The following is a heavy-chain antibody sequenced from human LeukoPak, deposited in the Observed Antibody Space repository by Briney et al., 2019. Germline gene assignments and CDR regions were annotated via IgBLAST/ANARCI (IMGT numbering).Heavy chain of an antibody. Sequence: GGSLRLSCAASGFTFSDYYMNWIRQAPGKGLEWVSYISGSGSSIYYADSVKGRFTFSRDNAKNSLYLQMNSLRAEDTAVYYCAKVPMSSWSFDYWGQGTLVTVSS. CDR3: AKVPMSSWSFDY. CDR1: GFTFSDYY. V-gene: IGHV3-11*01. CDR2: ISGSGSSI. D-gene: IGHD6-13*01. J-gene: IGHJ4*02.